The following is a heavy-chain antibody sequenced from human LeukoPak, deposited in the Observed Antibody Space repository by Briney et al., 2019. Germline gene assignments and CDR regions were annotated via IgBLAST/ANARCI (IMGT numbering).Heavy chain of an antibody. CDR1: GFTFDDYA. V-gene: IGHV3-9*03. D-gene: IGHD3-22*01. CDR2: ISWNSGSI. CDR3: ARSFYDSSGYYGYEFDY. J-gene: IGHJ4*02. Sequence: TGGSLRLSCAASGFTFDDYAMHWVRHAPGKGLEWVSGISWNSGSIGYADSVKGRFTISRDNAKNSLYLQMNSLRAEDMALYYCARSFYDSSGYYGYEFDYWGQGTLVTVSS.